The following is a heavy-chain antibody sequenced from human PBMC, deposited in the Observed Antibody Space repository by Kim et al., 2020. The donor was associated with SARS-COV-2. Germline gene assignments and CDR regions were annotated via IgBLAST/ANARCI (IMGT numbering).Heavy chain of an antibody. CDR3: AREIMVRRVIIGGDNWFDP. J-gene: IGHJ5*02. D-gene: IGHD3-10*01. V-gene: IGHV4-59*01. CDR2: IYYSGST. CDR1: GGSISSYY. Sequence: SETLSLTCTVSGGSISSYYWSWIRQPPGKGLEWIGYIYYSGSTNYNPSLKSRVTISVDTSKNQFSLKLSSVTAADTAVYYCAREIMVRRVIIGGDNWFDPWGQGTLVTVSS.